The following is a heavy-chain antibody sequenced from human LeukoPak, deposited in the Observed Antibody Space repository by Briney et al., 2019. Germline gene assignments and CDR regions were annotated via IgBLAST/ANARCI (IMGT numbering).Heavy chain of an antibody. Sequence: ASVKVSCKASGYTFTGYYMHWVRQAPGQGLEWMGWINPNSGGTNYAQKFQRRVTMTRDTSISTAYMELSRLRSDDTAVYYCARADYGDYSFDYWGQGTLVTVSS. CDR2: INPNSGGT. D-gene: IGHD4-17*01. CDR3: ARADYGDYSFDY. CDR1: GYTFTGYY. J-gene: IGHJ4*02. V-gene: IGHV1-2*02.